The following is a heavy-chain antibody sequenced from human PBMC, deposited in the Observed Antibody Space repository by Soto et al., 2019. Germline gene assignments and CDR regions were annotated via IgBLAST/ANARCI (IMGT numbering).Heavy chain of an antibody. D-gene: IGHD1-1*01. V-gene: IGHV4-34*01. CDR3: ARARQPPGYYYYMDV. CDR1: GGSFSGYY. Sequence: SETLSLTCAVYGGSFSGYYWSWIRQPPGKGLEWIGEINHSGSTNYNPSLKSRVTISVDTSKNQFSLKLSSVTAADTAVYYCARARQPPGYYYYMDVWGKGTTVTVSS. CDR2: INHSGST. J-gene: IGHJ6*03.